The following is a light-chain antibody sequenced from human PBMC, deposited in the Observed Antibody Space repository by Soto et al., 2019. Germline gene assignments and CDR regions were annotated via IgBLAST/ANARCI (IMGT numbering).Light chain of an antibody. CDR2: DVS. Sequence: EIVLTQSPVTLSLSPGERATLSCRASQSISGYLAWYQQKPGQAPRLLIYDVSNRATGIPARFSGSGSGTDFTLTISSLQSEDFAVYYCQQYDQWPITFGQGTRLEIK. J-gene: IGKJ5*01. CDR3: QQYDQWPIT. V-gene: IGKV3-11*01. CDR1: QSISGY.